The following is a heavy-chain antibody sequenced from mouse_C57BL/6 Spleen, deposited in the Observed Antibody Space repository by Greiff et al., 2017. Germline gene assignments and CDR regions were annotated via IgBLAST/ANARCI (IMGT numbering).Heavy chain of an antibody. D-gene: IGHD1-1*01. CDR2: IYPGSGST. CDR3: ARPYYGSSYGEAMDY. V-gene: IGHV1-55*01. Sequence: QVQLQQPGAELVKPGASVQMSCKASGYTFTSYWITWVKQRPGQGLEWIGDIYPGSGSTNYNEKFKSKATLTVDTSSSTAYMQLSSLTSEDSAVYYCARPYYGSSYGEAMDYWGQGTSVTVSS. J-gene: IGHJ4*01. CDR1: GYTFTSYW.